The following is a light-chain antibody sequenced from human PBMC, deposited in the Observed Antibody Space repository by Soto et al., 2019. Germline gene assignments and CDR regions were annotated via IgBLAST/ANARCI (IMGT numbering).Light chain of an antibody. V-gene: IGLV1-40*01. Sequence: QSVLTQPPSVSEAPGQRVTISCTGSSSNIGAGYEAHWYQQVPGTAPKLHIYENNNRPSGVPDRFSGSKSGTSASLAITRLQAEDEAEYYCQSYDSSLSGYVFGTGTKLTVL. CDR1: SSNIGAGYE. J-gene: IGLJ1*01. CDR3: QSYDSSLSGYV. CDR2: ENN.